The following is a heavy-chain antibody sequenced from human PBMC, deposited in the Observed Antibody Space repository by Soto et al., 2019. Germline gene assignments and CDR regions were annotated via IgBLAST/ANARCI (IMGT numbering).Heavy chain of an antibody. CDR1: GYSFTSYW. CDR2: IYPGDSDT. J-gene: IGHJ6*03. Sequence: PGESLKISCKGSGYSFTSYWIGWVRQMPGKGLEWMGIIYPGDSDTRYSPSFQGQVTISADKSISTAYLQWSSLKASDTAMYYCARRDEYSSSSPPYYYYYYMDVWGKGTTVTVSS. CDR3: ARRDEYSSSSPPYYYYYYMDV. D-gene: IGHD6-6*01. V-gene: IGHV5-51*01.